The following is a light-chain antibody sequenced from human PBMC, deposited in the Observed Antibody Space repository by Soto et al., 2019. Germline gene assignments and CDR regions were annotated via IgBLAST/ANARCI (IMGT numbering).Light chain of an antibody. J-gene: IGKJ4*01. V-gene: IGKV3-15*01. CDR2: GAA. CDR3: QQDNNSCLT. Sequence: EIVMTQSPATLSVSPGERATLSCRASQSVSSNLAWYQQKPVQDPRLLIYGAATRATGSTARFSGSGSGTEYTPTIISLLPADYAVYYCQQDNNSCLTFGRGTKV. CDR1: QSVSSN.